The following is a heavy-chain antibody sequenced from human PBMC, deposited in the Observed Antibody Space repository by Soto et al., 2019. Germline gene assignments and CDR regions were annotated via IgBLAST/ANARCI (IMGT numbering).Heavy chain of an antibody. D-gene: IGHD1-26*01. CDR2: ISWNSGSI. V-gene: IGHV3-9*01. J-gene: IGHJ4*02. CDR3: ATDINWENF. Sequence: GGSLRLSCAASGFTFDDYAMRWVRQAPGKGLEWVSGISWNSGSIGYADSVKGRFTISRDNTENSLYLQMNSLRDEDTAVYSCATDINWENFWGQGTLVTVSS. CDR1: GFTFDDYA.